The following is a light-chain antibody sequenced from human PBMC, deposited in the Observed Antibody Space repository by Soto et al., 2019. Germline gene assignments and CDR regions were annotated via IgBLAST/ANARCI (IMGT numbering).Light chain of an antibody. CDR2: DVS. V-gene: IGLV2-11*01. Sequence: QSALTQPASVSGSPGQSITISCTGTSSDVGGYNYVSWYQQHPGKAPKLMIYDVSKRPSGVPDRFSGSKSGKTASLIISGLQAEDEADYYCCSYAGSSWVFGGGTKLTVL. J-gene: IGLJ3*02. CDR3: CSYAGSSWV. CDR1: SSDVGGYNY.